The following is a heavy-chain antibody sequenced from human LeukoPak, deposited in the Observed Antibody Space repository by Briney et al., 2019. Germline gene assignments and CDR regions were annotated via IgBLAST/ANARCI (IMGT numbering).Heavy chain of an antibody. CDR1: GGFSSFYY. CDR3: ARFPSIAVAGDY. Sequence: KPSETLSLTCTVSGGFSSFYYWTWIRQPPGKGLEWIGNIHTSGSTDYSPSLKSRVTMSIDTSKNQFSLRLSSVTAADTAVYYCARFPSIAVAGDYWGQGTLVTVSS. J-gene: IGHJ4*02. CDR2: IHTSGST. D-gene: IGHD6-19*01. V-gene: IGHV4-4*09.